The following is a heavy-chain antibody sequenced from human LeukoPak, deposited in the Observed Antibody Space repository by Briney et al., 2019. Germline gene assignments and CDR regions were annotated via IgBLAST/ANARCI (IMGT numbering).Heavy chain of an antibody. J-gene: IGHJ5*02. CDR2: IYYSGST. CDR3: ASTPTLTIFGVVHPPWFDP. D-gene: IGHD3-3*01. V-gene: IGHV4-59*01. Sequence: PSETLSLTCTVSGGSISSYYWSWIRQPPGKGLEWIGYIYYSGSTNYNPSLKSRVTISVDTSKNQFSLKLSSVTAADTAVYYCASTPTLTIFGVVHPPWFDPWGQGTLVTVSS. CDR1: GGSISSYY.